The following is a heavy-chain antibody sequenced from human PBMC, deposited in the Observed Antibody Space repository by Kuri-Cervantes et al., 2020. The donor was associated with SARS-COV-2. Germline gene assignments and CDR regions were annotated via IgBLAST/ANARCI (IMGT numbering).Heavy chain of an antibody. CDR3: ARDDGSGSYFTFDY. CDR2: ISYDGSNK. Sequence: LTCAASGFTFSSYAMHWVRQAPGKGLEWVAVISYDGSNKYYADSVKGRFTISRDNSKNTLYLQMNSLRAEDTAVHYCARDDGSGSYFTFDYWGQGTLVTVSS. V-gene: IGHV3-30-3*01. J-gene: IGHJ4*02. D-gene: IGHD3-10*01. CDR1: GFTFSSYA.